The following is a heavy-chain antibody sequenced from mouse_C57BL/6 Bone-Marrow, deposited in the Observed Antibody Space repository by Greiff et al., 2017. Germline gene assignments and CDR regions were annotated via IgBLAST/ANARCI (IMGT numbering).Heavy chain of an antibody. J-gene: IGHJ1*03. V-gene: IGHV1-63*01. Sequence: VQLQQSGAELVRPGTSVKMSCKASGYTFTNYWIGWAKQRPGHGLEWIGDIYPGGGYTNYNEKFKGKATLTADNSSSTAYMQFSSLTSEDSAIYYCARVLEWYFDVWGTGTTVTVSS. CDR3: ARVLEWYFDV. CDR1: GYTFTNYW. CDR2: IYPGGGYT.